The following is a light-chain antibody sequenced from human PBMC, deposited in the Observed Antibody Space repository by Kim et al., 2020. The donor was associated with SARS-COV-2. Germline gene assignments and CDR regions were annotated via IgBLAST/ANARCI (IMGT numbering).Light chain of an antibody. CDR3: QQYDDWPPWT. CDR2: GAS. Sequence: SPGERAPRSCRARQSVSNNVASYQQKPGQAPRLLISGASTRATGIPARFSGSVSGTEFTLTISSLQSEDLAVYHCQQYDDWPPWTFGQGTKVDIK. J-gene: IGKJ1*01. V-gene: IGKV3-15*01. CDR1: QSVSNN.